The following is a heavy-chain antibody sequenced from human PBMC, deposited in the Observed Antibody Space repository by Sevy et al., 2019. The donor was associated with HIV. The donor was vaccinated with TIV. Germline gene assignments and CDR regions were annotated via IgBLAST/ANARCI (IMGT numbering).Heavy chain of an antibody. CDR3: VRSVGSSAAGYGMDV. V-gene: IGHV4-59*01. CDR1: GDSISRNY. CDR2: IYNSGST. D-gene: IGHD6-6*01. Sequence: SETLSLTCTVSGDSISRNYWSWIRQTPGMGLEWIGFIYNSGSTKYNPSLKSRVSISEDRSKNEFSLRLSSVSIADTAVYYCVRSVGSSAAGYGMDVWGQGTTVTVSS. J-gene: IGHJ6*02.